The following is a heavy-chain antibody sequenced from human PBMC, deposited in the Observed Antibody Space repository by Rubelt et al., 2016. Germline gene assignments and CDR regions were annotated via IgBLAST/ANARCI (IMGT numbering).Heavy chain of an antibody. Sequence: QVQLQQWGAGLLKPSETLSLTCAVYGGSFSGYYWSWVRQPPEKGLEWIGDVNHAAVTVYSPSLKSRVTISLDTSKNHLSLGLESVTAAETAVYYCARGASPWYYGTNDYYHYWGPGSQVVVSS. CDR2: VNHAAVT. D-gene: IGHD3-10*01. J-gene: IGHJ4*02. CDR1: GGSFSGYY. V-gene: IGHV4-34*01. CDR3: ARGASPWYYGTNDYYHY.